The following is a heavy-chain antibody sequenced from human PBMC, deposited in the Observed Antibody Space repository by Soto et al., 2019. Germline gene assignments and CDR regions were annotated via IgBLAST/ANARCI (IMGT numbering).Heavy chain of an antibody. CDR3: ARSPGVFDY. J-gene: IGHJ4*02. CDR2: HVPVFGTA. CDR1: GGTFSSLA. V-gene: IGHV1-69*06. D-gene: IGHD3-10*01. Sequence: QVQLVQSGAEVKKPGSSVKVSCKASGGTFSSLAISWVRQAPGQGLEWMGGHVPVFGTANYAQKFQDRVTITADKSTCTSYMELSSLRSEDTAVYYCARSPGVFDYWGQGTLVTVSS.